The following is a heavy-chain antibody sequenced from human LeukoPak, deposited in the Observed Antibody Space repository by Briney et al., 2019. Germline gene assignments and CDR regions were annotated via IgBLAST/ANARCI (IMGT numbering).Heavy chain of an antibody. Sequence: GGSLRLSCAASGFTLSSVYMSWVRQAPGKGLEWVSVLYSGGSTYYADSVKGRFTISRDNSKNTLYLQVNSLRAEDTAVYYCARGYSYSWGYWGQGALVTVSS. CDR3: ARGYSYSWGY. J-gene: IGHJ4*02. V-gene: IGHV3-66*01. D-gene: IGHD5-18*01. CDR2: LYSGGST. CDR1: GFTLSSVY.